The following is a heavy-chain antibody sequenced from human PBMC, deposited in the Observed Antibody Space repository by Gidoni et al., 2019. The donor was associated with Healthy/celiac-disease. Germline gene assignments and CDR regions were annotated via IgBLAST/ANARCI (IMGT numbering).Heavy chain of an antibody. CDR1: AFSLSNARLR. CDR2: IVSNDEK. D-gene: IGHD3-3*01. J-gene: IGHJ5*02. Sequence: QVTLKESVPVLVKPTQTLTLTSPVSAFSLSNARLRVSWIRQPPGKALEWLAHIVSNDEKSYSTSLKSRLTISKDTSKSQVVLTMTNMDPVDTATYYCARMHYDFWSGYFGVDEMGNWFDPWGQGTLVTVSS. V-gene: IGHV2-26*01. CDR3: ARMHYDFWSGYFGVDEMGNWFDP.